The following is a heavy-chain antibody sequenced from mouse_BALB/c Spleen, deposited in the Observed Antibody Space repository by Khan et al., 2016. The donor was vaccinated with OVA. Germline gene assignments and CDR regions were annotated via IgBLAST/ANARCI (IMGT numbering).Heavy chain of an antibody. Sequence: QVQLQQPGAELVRPGASVKLSCKASGYTFTSYWMNWVKQRPGQGLEWIGMIDPSDSEIHYNQMFKDKATLTVDKSSSTAYMQLSSLTSDDSAVYYWSGGVYGTSFAYWGQGTLVTVSA. V-gene: IGHV1-61*01. J-gene: IGHJ3*01. CDR1: GYTFTSYW. D-gene: IGHD2-10*02. CDR2: IDPSDSEI. CDR3: SGGVYGTSFAY.